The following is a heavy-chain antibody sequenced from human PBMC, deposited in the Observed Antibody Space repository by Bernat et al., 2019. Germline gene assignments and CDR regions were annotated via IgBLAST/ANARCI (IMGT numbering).Heavy chain of an antibody. CDR2: IIPIFGTA. Sequence: QVQLVQSGAEVKKPGSSVKVSCKASGYTFTSYAISWVRQAPGQGLEWMGGIIPIFGTANYAQKFQGRVTITADESTSTAYMELSSLRSEDTAVYYCARVSYYGDYTDYWGQGTLVTVSS. V-gene: IGHV1-69*01. CDR3: ARVSYYGDYTDY. J-gene: IGHJ4*02. CDR1: GYTFTSYA. D-gene: IGHD4-17*01.